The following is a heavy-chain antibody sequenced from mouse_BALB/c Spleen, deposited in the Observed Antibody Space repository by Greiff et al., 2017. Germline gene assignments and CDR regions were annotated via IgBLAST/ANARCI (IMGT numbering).Heavy chain of an antibody. CDR1: GYTFTSYW. Sequence: LQQPGSELVRPGASVKLSCKASGYTFTSYWMHWVKQRHGQGLEWIGNIYPGSGSTNYDEKFKSKGTLTVDTSSSTAYMHLSSLTSEDSAVYYCTRTDSTTGGFAYWGQGTLVTVSA. CDR3: TRTDSTTGGFAY. CDR2: IYPGSGST. V-gene: IGHV1S22*01. J-gene: IGHJ3*01. D-gene: IGHD2-12*01.